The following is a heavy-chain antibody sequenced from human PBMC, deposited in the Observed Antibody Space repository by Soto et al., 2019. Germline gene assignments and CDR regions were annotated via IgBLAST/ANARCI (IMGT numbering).Heavy chain of an antibody. Sequence: ASGKVSCKASGYTFTGYYMHWVRQAPGQGLEWMGWINPNSGGTNYAQKFQGWVTMTRDTSISTAYMELSRLRSDDTAVYYCARVGPNYDFHYGMDVWGQGTTVTVSS. J-gene: IGHJ6*02. CDR3: ARVGPNYDFHYGMDV. CDR2: INPNSGGT. CDR1: GYTFTGYY. V-gene: IGHV1-2*04. D-gene: IGHD3-3*01.